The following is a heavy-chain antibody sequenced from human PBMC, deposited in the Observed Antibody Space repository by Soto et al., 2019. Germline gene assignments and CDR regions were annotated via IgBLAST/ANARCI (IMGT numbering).Heavy chain of an antibody. D-gene: IGHD3-16*01. CDR1: GFTFADYA. J-gene: IGHJ4*02. CDR3: AKAHLRGNRASWGVDC. V-gene: IGHV3-9*01. Sequence: EVQLVESGGGLVQPGRSLRLSCAASGFTFADYAMHWVRQDPGKGLEWVSSITWDSGRITYADSLTGRFTISRDNTKNSLYLQMDSLRPEDTAFYYCAKAHLRGNRASWGVDCWGQGTLVTVSS. CDR2: ITWDSGRI.